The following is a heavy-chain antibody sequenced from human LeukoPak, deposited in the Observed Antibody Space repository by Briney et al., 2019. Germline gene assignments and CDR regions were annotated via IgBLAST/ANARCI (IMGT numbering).Heavy chain of an antibody. V-gene: IGHV3-23*01. Sequence: GGSLRLSCAASGFTFSSYSMNWVRQAPGKGLEWVSAISGSGGSTYYADSVKGRFTISRDNSKNTLYLQMNSLRAEDTAVYYCAKDRIPGITMIPNNWFDPWGQGTLVTVSS. CDR3: AKDRIPGITMIPNNWFDP. CDR2: ISGSGGST. J-gene: IGHJ5*02. CDR1: GFTFSSYS. D-gene: IGHD3-22*01.